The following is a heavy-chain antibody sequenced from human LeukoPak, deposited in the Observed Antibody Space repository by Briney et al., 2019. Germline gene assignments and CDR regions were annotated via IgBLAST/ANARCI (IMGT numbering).Heavy chain of an antibody. J-gene: IGHJ3*02. CDR1: GFTVSSNY. CDR3: ARRYLNYDFRSGYDHDAFDI. D-gene: IGHD3-3*01. Sequence: GGSLRLSCAASGFTVSSNYMSWVRQAPGKGLEWVSVIYSGGSTYYADSVKGRFTISRDNSKNTLYLQMNSLRAEDTAVYYCARRYLNYDFRSGYDHDAFDIWGQGTMVTVSS. CDR2: IYSGGST. V-gene: IGHV3-53*01.